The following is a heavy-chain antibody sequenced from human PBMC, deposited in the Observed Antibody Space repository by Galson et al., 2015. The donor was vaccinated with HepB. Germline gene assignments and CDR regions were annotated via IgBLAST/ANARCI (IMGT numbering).Heavy chain of an antibody. Sequence: ETLSLTCTVSGGSISGYYWSWIRQPAGKGLEWSGRKHSTGSTNHNPSLNSRITMSVDTSKNKFSLKLSSVTAADTAVYYCARDRGSGWYDHWGQGNLATVSS. J-gene: IGHJ5*02. CDR2: KHSTGST. V-gene: IGHV4-4*07. D-gene: IGHD6-19*01. CDR1: GGSISGYY. CDR3: ARDRGSGWYDH.